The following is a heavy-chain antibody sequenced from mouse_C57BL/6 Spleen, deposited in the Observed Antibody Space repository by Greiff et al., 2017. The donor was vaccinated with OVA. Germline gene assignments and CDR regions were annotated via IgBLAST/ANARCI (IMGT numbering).Heavy chain of an antibody. V-gene: IGHV3-6*01. CDR1: GYSITSGYY. CDR2: ISYDGSN. CDR3: ARAYYDYYFDY. D-gene: IGHD2-4*01. Sequence: EVQLVESGPGLVKPSQSLSLTCSVTGYSITSGYYWNWIRQFPGNKLEWMGYISYDGSNNYNPSLKNRISLTRDTSKNQFFLKLNSVTTEDTATKYCARAYYDYYFDYWGQGTTLTVSS. J-gene: IGHJ2*01.